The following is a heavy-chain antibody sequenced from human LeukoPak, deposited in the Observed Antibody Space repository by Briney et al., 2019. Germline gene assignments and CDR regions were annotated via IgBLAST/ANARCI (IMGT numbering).Heavy chain of an antibody. CDR1: GLTFHDCA. CDR3: AKQPYNYYYLDV. CDR2: IVGDSSKT. J-gene: IGHJ6*03. V-gene: IGHV3-23*01. Sequence: GGSLRLSCASSGLTFHDCAMTWVRQAPGKGLEWVSTIVGDSSKTYYADSVKGRFTISRDNSNYMLFLHMNNLRAEDTAIYYCAKQPYNYYYLDVWGKGTTVTVSS. D-gene: IGHD2-21*01.